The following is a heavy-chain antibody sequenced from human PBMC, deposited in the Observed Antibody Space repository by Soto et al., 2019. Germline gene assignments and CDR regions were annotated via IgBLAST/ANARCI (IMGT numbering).Heavy chain of an antibody. CDR2: ISYDGSNK. J-gene: IGHJ3*02. CDR3: ARGPRGAAAGDDAFDI. Sequence: GGSLRLSCAASGFTFSSYAMHWVRQAPGKGLEWVAVISYDGSNKYYADSVKGRFTISRDTSKNTLYLQMNSLRAEDTTVYYCARGPRGAAAGDDAFDIWGQGTMVTVSS. V-gene: IGHV3-30*04. D-gene: IGHD6-13*01. CDR1: GFTFSSYA.